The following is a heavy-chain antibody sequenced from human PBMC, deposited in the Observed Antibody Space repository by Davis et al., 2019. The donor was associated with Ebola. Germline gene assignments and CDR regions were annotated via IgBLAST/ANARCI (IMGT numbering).Heavy chain of an antibody. Sequence: GESLKISCEASGFTFRSFGMHWFRQAPGKGLEWVALLSFDGSNSHYADSVKGRFTISRDNSKSTVYLQMNSLRAEDAALYYCAKDPRRLYDYIWGSYRSYYFDNWGQGTLVSVSS. CDR2: LSFDGSNS. CDR3: AKDPRRLYDYIWGSYRSYYFDN. D-gene: IGHD3-16*02. CDR1: GFTFRSFG. J-gene: IGHJ4*02. V-gene: IGHV3-30*18.